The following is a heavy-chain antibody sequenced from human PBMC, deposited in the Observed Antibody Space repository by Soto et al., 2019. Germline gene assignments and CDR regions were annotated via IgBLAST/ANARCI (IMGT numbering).Heavy chain of an antibody. V-gene: IGHV3-23*01. D-gene: IGHD6-19*01. Sequence: GGSLRFSCAASGFTFSSYAMSWVRQAPGKGLEWVSAISGSGGSTYYADSVKGRFTISRDNSKNTLYLQMNSLRAEDTAVYYCAKEWGYSSVGDDNWFDPWGQGTLVTVSS. CDR1: GFTFSSYA. CDR3: AKEWGYSSVGDDNWFDP. CDR2: ISGSGGST. J-gene: IGHJ5*02.